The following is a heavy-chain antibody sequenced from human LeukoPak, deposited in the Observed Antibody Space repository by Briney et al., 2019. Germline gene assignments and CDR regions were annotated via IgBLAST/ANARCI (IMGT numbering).Heavy chain of an antibody. J-gene: IGHJ4*02. V-gene: IGHV4-39*01. CDR1: GGSISSNSYY. CDR3: ARISPRRYFDY. CDR2: IYYSGST. Sequence: SETLSLTCAVSGGSISSNSYYWGWIRQPPGKGLEWIGSIYYSGSTYYNPSLKSRVTISVDTSKNQFSLKLSSVTAADTAVYYCARISPRRYFDYWGQGTLVTVSS.